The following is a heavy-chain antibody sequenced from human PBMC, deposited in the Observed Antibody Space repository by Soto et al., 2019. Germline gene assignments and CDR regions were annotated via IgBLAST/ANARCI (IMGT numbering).Heavy chain of an antibody. V-gene: IGHV4-39*01. CDR3: ARCAGSSWVNWFDP. CDR2: IYYSGST. Sequence: LQLQESGPGLVKPSETLSLTCTVSGGSISSSSYYWGWIRQPPGKGLEWIGSIYYSGSTYYNPSIKSRVTISVDTSKNQFSLKLSTVTAADTAVYDCARCAGSSWVNWFDPWGQGTLDTVSS. CDR1: GGSISSSSYY. D-gene: IGHD6-13*01. J-gene: IGHJ5*02.